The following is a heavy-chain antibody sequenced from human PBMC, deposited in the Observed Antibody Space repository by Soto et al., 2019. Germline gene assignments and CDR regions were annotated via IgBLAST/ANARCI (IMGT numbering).Heavy chain of an antibody. CDR1: GFTFGTTD. CDR2: LDGSGGIT. J-gene: IGHJ5*02. CDR3: VKNSGGFNT. V-gene: IGHV3-23*01. D-gene: IGHD3-10*01. Sequence: QLLQSGGGLVQPGGSLTLSCAASGFTFGTTDMSWVRQAPGEGLEWVSTLDGSGGITYYADSVKGRFTISRDNSRNTVYLQMNRLRGADTALYYCVKNSGGFNTWAQGALVTFSS.